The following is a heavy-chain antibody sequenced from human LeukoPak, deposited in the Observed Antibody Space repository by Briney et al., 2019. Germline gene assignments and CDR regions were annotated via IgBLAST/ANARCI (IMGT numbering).Heavy chain of an antibody. D-gene: IGHD6-6*01. CDR2: ISGSGGST. V-gene: IGHV3-23*01. CDR1: GFTFSSYA. J-gene: IGHJ4*02. Sequence: GGSLRLSCAASGFTFSSYAMSWVRQAPGKGPEWVSAISGSGGSTYYADSVKGRFTISRDNSKNTLYLQMNSLRAEDTAVYYCAKDIAARKYSDYWGQGTLVTVSS. CDR3: AKDIAARKYSDY.